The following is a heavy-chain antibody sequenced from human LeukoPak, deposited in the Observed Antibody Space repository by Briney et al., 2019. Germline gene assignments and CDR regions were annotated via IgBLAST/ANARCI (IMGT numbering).Heavy chain of an antibody. CDR1: GFTFSSYA. J-gene: IGHJ4*02. CDR3: APYYYDSSGYYPLGY. Sequence: GGSLRLSCAASGFTFSSYAMSWVRQAPGKGLEWVSAISGGGGSTYYADSVKGRFTISRDNSKNTLYLQMNSLRAEDTAVYYCAPYYYDSSGYYPLGYWGQGTLVTVSS. CDR2: ISGGGGST. V-gene: IGHV3-23*01. D-gene: IGHD3-22*01.